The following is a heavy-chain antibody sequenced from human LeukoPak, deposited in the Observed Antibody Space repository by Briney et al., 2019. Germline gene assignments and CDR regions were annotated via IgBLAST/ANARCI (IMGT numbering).Heavy chain of an antibody. CDR2: IYPGDSDT. D-gene: IGHD3-22*01. V-gene: IGHV5-51*01. CDR3: ARRAGYYGSSGYYSLDY. J-gene: IGHJ4*02. Sequence: KPGESLKISCKGSGYSFTSYWIGWVRQMPGKGLEWMGIIYPGDSDTTYSPSFQGQVTISADKSVSTAYLQWSSLKASDTAMYYCARRAGYYGSSGYYSLDYWGQGTLVTVSS. CDR1: GYSFTSYW.